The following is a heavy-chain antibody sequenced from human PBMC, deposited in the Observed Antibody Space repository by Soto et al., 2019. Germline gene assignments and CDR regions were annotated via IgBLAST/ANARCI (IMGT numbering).Heavy chain of an antibody. Sequence: GGSLRLSCAASGFTVSSNYMSWVRQAPGKGLEWVSVIYSGGSTYYADSVKGRFTISRHNSKNTLYLQMNSLRAEDTAVYYCARDSRYDYGDKRGDAFDIWGQGTMVTVSS. V-gene: IGHV3-53*04. D-gene: IGHD4-17*01. CDR3: ARDSRYDYGDKRGDAFDI. CDR1: GFTVSSNY. CDR2: IYSGGST. J-gene: IGHJ3*02.